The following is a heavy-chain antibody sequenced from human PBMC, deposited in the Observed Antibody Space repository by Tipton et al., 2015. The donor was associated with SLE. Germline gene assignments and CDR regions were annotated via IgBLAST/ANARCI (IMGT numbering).Heavy chain of an antibody. Sequence: TLSLTCAVYGGSFSGYYWSWIRQPPGKGLEWIGEINHSGSTNYNPSLKSRVTISVDTPKNLFSLKLSSVTAADTAVYYCARALPYSSLDYWGQGTLVTVSS. J-gene: IGHJ4*02. D-gene: IGHD6-13*01. CDR1: GGSFSGYY. CDR2: INHSGST. V-gene: IGHV4-34*01. CDR3: ARALPYSSLDY.